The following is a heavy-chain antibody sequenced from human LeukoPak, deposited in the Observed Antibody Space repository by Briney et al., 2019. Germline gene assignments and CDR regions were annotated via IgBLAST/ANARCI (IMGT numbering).Heavy chain of an antibody. D-gene: IGHD3-3*01. CDR3: AREEYDFWSGYYSSLVY. CDR1: GGSISSYY. CDR2: IYTSGST. J-gene: IGHJ4*02. V-gene: IGHV4-4*07. Sequence: PSETLSLTCTVSGGSISSYYRSWIRQPAGKGLEWIGRIYTSGSTNYNPSLKSRVTMSVDTSKNQFSLKLSSVTAADTAVYYCAREEYDFWSGYYSSLVYWGQGTLVTVSS.